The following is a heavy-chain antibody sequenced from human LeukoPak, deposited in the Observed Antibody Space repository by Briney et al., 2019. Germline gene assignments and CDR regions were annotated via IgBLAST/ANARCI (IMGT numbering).Heavy chain of an antibody. CDR2: ITTYNGNT. CDR3: ARSLDYYDSSGFLYYFYMDV. J-gene: IGHJ6*03. V-gene: IGHV1-18*01. CDR1: GYTFTSYG. D-gene: IGHD3-22*01. Sequence: ASVKVSCKASGYTFTSYGISWVRQAPGQGLEWMGWITTYNGNTNYAQKFQGRVTMTTDTSTGTVYMELGSLRSDDTAVYFCARSLDYYDSSGFLYYFYMDVWGKGTTVTVSS.